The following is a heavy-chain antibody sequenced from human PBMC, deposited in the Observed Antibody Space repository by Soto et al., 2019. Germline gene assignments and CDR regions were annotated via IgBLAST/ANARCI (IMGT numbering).Heavy chain of an antibody. J-gene: IGHJ6*02. CDR2: ISSSGSTI. Sequence: GSLRLSCAASGFTFSDYYMSWIRQAPGKGLEWVSYISSSGSTIYYADSVKGRFTISRDNAKNTLYLQMNSLRAEDTAVYYCAKDLIVYSNYVLGYYGMDVWGQGTTVTVSS. V-gene: IGHV3-11*04. D-gene: IGHD4-4*01. CDR1: GFTFSDYY. CDR3: AKDLIVYSNYVLGYYGMDV.